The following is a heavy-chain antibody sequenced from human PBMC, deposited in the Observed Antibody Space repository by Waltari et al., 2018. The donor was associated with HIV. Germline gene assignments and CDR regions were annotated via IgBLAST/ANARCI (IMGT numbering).Heavy chain of an antibody. J-gene: IGHJ4*02. CDR2: IKSNADGGTI. D-gene: IGHD3-10*01. V-gene: IGHV3-15*01. Sequence: SGLIFNNAWMTWVRQAPGKGLEWVGRIKSNADGGTIDYAAPVKGRFVMSRDDSKNTLYLQLNSLKIEDTAIYYCATLWYGELPNRDSWGRGTLVTV. CDR3: ATLWYGELPNRDS. CDR1: GLIFNNAW.